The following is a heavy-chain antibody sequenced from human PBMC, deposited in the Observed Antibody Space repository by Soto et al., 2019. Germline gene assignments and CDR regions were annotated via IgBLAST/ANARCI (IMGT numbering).Heavy chain of an antibody. CDR1: GFTFSSYA. V-gene: IGHV3-23*01. CDR2: ISGSGGST. D-gene: IGHD2-2*01. Sequence: GGSLRLSCSTSGFTFSSYAMSWVRQAPGKGLEWVSAISGSGGSTYYADSVKGRFTISRDNSKNTLYLQMNSLRAEDTAVYYCAKSRYQPMYYFDYWGQGTLVTVSS. J-gene: IGHJ4*02. CDR3: AKSRYQPMYYFDY.